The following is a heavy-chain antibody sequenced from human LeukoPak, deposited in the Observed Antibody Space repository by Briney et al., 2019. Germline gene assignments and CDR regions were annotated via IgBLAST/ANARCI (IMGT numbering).Heavy chain of an antibody. Sequence: ASVKVSCKASGYTFTGYYMHWVRQAPGQGLEWMGRINPNSGGTNYAQKFQGRVTMTRDTSISTAYMELSRLRSDDTAVYYCASTGYCSGGSRSNWFDPWGQGTLVTVSS. CDR1: GYTFTGYY. J-gene: IGHJ5*02. V-gene: IGHV1-2*06. D-gene: IGHD2-15*01. CDR2: INPNSGGT. CDR3: ASTGYCSGGSRSNWFDP.